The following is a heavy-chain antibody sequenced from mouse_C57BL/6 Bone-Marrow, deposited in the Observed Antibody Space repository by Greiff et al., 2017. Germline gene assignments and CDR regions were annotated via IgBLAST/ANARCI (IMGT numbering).Heavy chain of an antibody. Sequence: VQLQQSGPELVKPGASVKISCKASGYSFTGYYMNWVKQSPEKSLEWIGEINPSTGGTTYNQKFKAKATLTVDKSSSTAYMQLKSLTSEDSAVYYGAIWLRRLVWYFDVWGTGTTVTVSS. CDR2: INPSTGGT. CDR1: GYSFTGYY. CDR3: AIWLRRLVWYFDV. V-gene: IGHV1-42*01. D-gene: IGHD2-2*01. J-gene: IGHJ1*03.